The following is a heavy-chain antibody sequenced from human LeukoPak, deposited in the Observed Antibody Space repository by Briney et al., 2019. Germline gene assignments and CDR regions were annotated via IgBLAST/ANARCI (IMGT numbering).Heavy chain of an antibody. D-gene: IGHD2-2*01. V-gene: IGHV1-69*01. CDR2: IIPIFGTA. CDR3: ARNPIVVVPAANFDY. CDR1: GGTFSSYA. J-gene: IGHJ4*02. Sequence: ASVKVSCKASGGTFSSYAISWVRQAPGQGLEWMGGIIPIFGTANYAQKFQGRVTITADESTSTAYMELSSLRSEDTAVYYCARNPIVVVPAANFDYWGQGTLVTVSS.